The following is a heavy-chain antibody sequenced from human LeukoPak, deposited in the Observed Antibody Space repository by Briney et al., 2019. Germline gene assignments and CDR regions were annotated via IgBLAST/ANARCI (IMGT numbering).Heavy chain of an antibody. CDR2: ISYDGSNE. D-gene: IGHD1-1*01. J-gene: IGHJ6*02. V-gene: IGHV3-30*18. Sequence: GTSLRLSCAASGFTFRSYGMHWVRQAPGRGLEWVAVISYDGSNEYYVDPVKGRFNISRDNSKNTLYLQMHSLRVEDTARYYCAKGGNDFYYYGLDVWGQGTTVTVSS. CDR1: GFTFRSYG. CDR3: AKGGNDFYYYGLDV.